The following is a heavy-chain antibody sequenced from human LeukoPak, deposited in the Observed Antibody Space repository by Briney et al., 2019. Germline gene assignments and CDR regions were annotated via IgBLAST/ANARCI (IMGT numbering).Heavy chain of an antibody. Sequence: GGSLRLSCAASGFTFSSYWMSWVRQAPGKGLEWVANINQDGGEKNYVDSVKGRFTISRDNAKNSLSLQMNSLRAEDTAVYHCATTVGDLVDYWGQGTLVTVSS. CDR1: GFTFSSYW. D-gene: IGHD3-3*01. J-gene: IGHJ4*02. V-gene: IGHV3-7*01. CDR3: ATTVGDLVDY. CDR2: INQDGGEK.